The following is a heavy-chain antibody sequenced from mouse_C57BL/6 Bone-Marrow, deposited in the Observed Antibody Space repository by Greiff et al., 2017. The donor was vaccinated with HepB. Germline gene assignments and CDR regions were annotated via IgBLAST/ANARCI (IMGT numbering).Heavy chain of an antibody. D-gene: IGHD2-5*01. CDR3: ASLYYSNYVRYFDV. V-gene: IGHV1-82*01. Sequence: QVQLQQSGPELVKPGASVKISCKASGYAFSSSWMNWVKQRPGKGLEWIGRIYPGDGDTNYNGKFKGKATLTADKSSSTAYMQLSSLTSEDSAVYFCASLYYSNYVRYFDVGGTGTTVTVSS. CDR2: IYPGDGDT. CDR1: GYAFSSSW. J-gene: IGHJ1*03.